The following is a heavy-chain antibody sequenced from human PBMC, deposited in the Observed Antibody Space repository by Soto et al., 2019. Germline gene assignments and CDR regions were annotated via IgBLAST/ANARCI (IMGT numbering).Heavy chain of an antibody. CDR2: ISSSSSYI. CDR3: ARGALPYSSASRGGMDV. V-gene: IGHV3-21*01. J-gene: IGHJ6*02. CDR1: GFTFSSYS. D-gene: IGHD6-6*01. Sequence: EVQLVESGGGLVKPGGSLRLSCAASGFTFSSYSMNWVRQAPGTGLEWVSSISSSSSYIYYADSVKGRFTISRDNAKNSLYLQMNSLRAEDTAVYYWARGALPYSSASRGGMDVWGQGTTVTVAS.